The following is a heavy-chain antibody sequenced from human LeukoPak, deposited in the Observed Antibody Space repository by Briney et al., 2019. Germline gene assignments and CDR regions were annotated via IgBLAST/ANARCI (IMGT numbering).Heavy chain of an antibody. CDR3: ARDPLPTYYYDTSGSSYYSDY. J-gene: IGHJ4*02. CDR2: INPNSGGT. CDR1: GYTFTGYY. Sequence: ASVTVSCKASGYTFTGYYMHWVRQAPGQGLEWMGWINPNSGGTHYAQKLQGRVTMTTDTSTSTAYMELRSLRSDDTAVYYCARDPLPTYYYDTSGSSYYSDYWGQGTLVTVSS. V-gene: IGHV1-2*02. D-gene: IGHD3-22*01.